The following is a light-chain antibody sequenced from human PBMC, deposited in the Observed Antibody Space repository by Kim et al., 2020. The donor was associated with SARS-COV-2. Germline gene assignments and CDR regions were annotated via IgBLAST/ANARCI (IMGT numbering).Light chain of an antibody. Sequence: SYELTQPPSVSMSPGQTASITCSGDKLGDKYACWYQQKPGQSPVLVIYQDSKRPSGIPERFSGSNSGNTATLTISGTQAMDEADYYCQAWDSSTKVFGTG. V-gene: IGLV3-1*01. J-gene: IGLJ1*01. CDR3: QAWDSSTKV. CDR2: QDS. CDR1: KLGDKY.